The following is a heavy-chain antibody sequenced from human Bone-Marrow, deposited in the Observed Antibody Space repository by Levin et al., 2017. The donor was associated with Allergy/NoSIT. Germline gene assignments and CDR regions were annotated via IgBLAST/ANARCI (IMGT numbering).Heavy chain of an antibody. V-gene: IGHV3-64*01. CDR1: GFTFFNYA. D-gene: IGHD5-18*01. CDR2: INSHGDST. CDR3: AATTRGYSSGLDF. Sequence: PGGSLRLSCAASGFTFFNYAFHWVRQAPGKRPEYIAGINSHGDSTDYANSVTGRFTISRDNSKNTVYLQMDNLRVEDMGVYYCAATTRGYSSGLDFWGQGTLVTVSS. J-gene: IGHJ4*02.